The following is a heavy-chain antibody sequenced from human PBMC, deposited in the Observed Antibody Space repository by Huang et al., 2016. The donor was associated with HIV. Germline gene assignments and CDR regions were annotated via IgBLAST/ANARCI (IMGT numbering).Heavy chain of an antibody. CDR3: ARILMYYNSSGYGFDY. Sequence: QVQLQQWGAGLLKPSETLSLTCAVYGGSFSGYYWSWIRQPPGKGREWIGEINHNGRTNSNPSHKSRVTISVDTSKNQFSLKLSSVTAADTAVYYCARILMYYNSSGYGFDYWGQGTLVTVSS. V-gene: IGHV4-34*01. D-gene: IGHD3-22*01. CDR1: GGSFSGYY. CDR2: INHNGRT. J-gene: IGHJ4*02.